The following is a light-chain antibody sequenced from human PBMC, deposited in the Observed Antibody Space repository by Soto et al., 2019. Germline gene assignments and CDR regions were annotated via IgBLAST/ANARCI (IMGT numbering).Light chain of an antibody. Sequence: QSVLTQPPSVSGAPGQRVTISCTGYNSNIGAGYDVHWYQQLPGTAPKLLIYGNSNRPSGVPDPFSASKSGTSASLAITGLQAEDEADYYCQSYDSSLSGWVFGGGTKLTVL. CDR2: GNS. J-gene: IGLJ3*02. V-gene: IGLV1-40*01. CDR3: QSYDSSLSGWV. CDR1: NSNIGAGYD.